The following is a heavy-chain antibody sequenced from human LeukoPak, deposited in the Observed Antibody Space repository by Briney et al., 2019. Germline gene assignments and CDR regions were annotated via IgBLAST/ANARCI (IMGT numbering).Heavy chain of an antibody. J-gene: IGHJ1*01. V-gene: IGHV3-30-3*01. CDR2: ISYDGSNK. Sequence: GRSLRLSCAASGFTFSSYAMHWVRPAPGKGLEWVAVISYDGSNKYYADSVKGRFTISRDNSKNTLYLQMNSLRAEDTAVYYCASPTDDSSGYEEYFQHWGQGTLVTVSS. D-gene: IGHD3-22*01. CDR3: ASPTDDSSGYEEYFQH. CDR1: GFTFSSYA.